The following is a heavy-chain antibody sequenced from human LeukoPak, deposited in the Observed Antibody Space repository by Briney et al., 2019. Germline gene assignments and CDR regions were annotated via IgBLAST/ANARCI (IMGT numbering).Heavy chain of an antibody. CDR2: ISAYNGNT. V-gene: IGHV1-18*01. J-gene: IGHJ4*02. CDR1: GYTFASYG. Sequence: GASVKVSCKTSGYTFASYGIYWVRQAPGQGLEWMGWISAYNGNTNYAQKLQGRVSMTTDTSTSTDYMELRSLRSDDTALYYCARVLDDSSLYYFDYWGQGTLVTVSS. D-gene: IGHD3-22*01. CDR3: ARVLDDSSLYYFDY.